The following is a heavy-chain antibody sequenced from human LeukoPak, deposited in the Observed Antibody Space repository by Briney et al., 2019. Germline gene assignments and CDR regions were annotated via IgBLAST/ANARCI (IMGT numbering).Heavy chain of an antibody. CDR1: GLTFSSYG. Sequence: GGSLRLSCAASGLTFSSYGMHWVRQAPGKGLEWVAVIWYGGSNEYYADSVKGRFTISRDNSKNTLYLQMNSLRAEDTAVYYCAKDGLAYCGGDCYRGYYYYMDVWGKGTTVTVSS. V-gene: IGHV3-30*02. D-gene: IGHD2-21*01. CDR2: IWYGGSNE. J-gene: IGHJ6*03. CDR3: AKDGLAYCGGDCYRGYYYYMDV.